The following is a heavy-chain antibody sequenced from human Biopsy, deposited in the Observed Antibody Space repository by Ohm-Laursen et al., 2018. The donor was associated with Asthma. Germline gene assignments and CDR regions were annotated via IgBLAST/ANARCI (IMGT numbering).Heavy chain of an antibody. CDR1: GFTVSRDH. D-gene: IGHD3-22*01. Sequence: LRLSCAASGFTVSRDHMFWVRQAPGKGLEWVSVIYSGGTSHTADSVRGRLTISRDYSKNTLYLQMHGLRAEDTAVYYCARGDSSNWSHYYFDYWGQGTLVTVSS. CDR3: ARGDSSNWSHYYFDY. V-gene: IGHV3-53*01. J-gene: IGHJ4*02. CDR2: IYSGGTS.